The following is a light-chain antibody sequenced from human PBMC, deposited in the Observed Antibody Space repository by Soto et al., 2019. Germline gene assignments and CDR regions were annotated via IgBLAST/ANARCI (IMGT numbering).Light chain of an antibody. Sequence: VLREAPGTPSSSPGERAILSCRASQSVSSSYLAWYQQKPGQAPRLLIYGASTRATGIPARFSGSGSGIEFTLTISSLQPDDFVTYYCQQYNTYPWTFGQGTKVDIK. CDR1: QSVSSSY. CDR2: GAS. V-gene: IGKV3-20*01. J-gene: IGKJ1*01. CDR3: QQYNTYPWT.